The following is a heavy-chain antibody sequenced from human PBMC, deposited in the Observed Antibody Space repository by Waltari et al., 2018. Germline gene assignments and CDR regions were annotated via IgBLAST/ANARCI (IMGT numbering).Heavy chain of an antibody. Sequence: QVQLVESGGGVVQPGRSLRLSCAASGFTFSSYGMHWVRQAPGKGLECVAVISYDGSNKYYADSVKGRFTISRDNSKNTLYLQMNSLRAEDTAVYYCAKDPRMALDYYYYMDVWGKGTTVTVSS. CDR3: AKDPRMALDYYYYMDV. CDR1: GFTFSSYG. J-gene: IGHJ6*03. D-gene: IGHD2-8*01. CDR2: ISYDGSNK. V-gene: IGHV3-30*18.